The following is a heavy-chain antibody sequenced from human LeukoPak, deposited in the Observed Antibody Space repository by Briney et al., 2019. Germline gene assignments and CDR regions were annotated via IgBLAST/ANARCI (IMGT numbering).Heavy chain of an antibody. Sequence: ASVKVSCKASGYTFTGYYMHWVRQAPGQGLEWMGWMNPNSGNTGYAQKFQGRVTMTRNTSISTAYMELSSLRSEDTAVYYCARASGRLRYWGQGTLVTVSS. CDR1: GYTFTGYY. D-gene: IGHD1-26*01. J-gene: IGHJ4*02. CDR3: ARASGRLRY. CDR2: MNPNSGNT. V-gene: IGHV1-8*02.